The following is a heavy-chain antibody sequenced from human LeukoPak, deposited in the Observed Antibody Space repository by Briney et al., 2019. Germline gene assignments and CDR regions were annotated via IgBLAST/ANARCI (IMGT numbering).Heavy chain of an antibody. CDR2: IYPGDSDT. CDR1: GYTFTSYW. Sequence: PGESLKISCKASGYTFTSYWIGWVRQMPGKGLEWMGIIYPGDSDTRYSPSFQGQITISADKSISTAYLQWSSLKASDTAMYYCARESYYYGSGSPQRRPFDYWGQGTLVTVSS. CDR3: ARESYYYGSGSPQRRPFDY. D-gene: IGHD3-10*01. V-gene: IGHV5-51*03. J-gene: IGHJ4*02.